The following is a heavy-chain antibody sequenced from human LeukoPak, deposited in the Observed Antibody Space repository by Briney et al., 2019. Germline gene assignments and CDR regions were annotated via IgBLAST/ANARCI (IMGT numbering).Heavy chain of an antibody. Sequence: GGSLRLSCAASGFTFYDYAMHWVRQAPGKGLEWVSLISWDGGRTYYADSVKGGFTISRDNSKNSLYLQMNSLRAEDTALYYCAKDKGTDYYYYYMDVWGKGTTVTVSS. CDR1: GFTFYDYA. J-gene: IGHJ6*03. CDR3: AKDKGTDYYYYYMDV. V-gene: IGHV3-43D*03. CDR2: ISWDGGRT.